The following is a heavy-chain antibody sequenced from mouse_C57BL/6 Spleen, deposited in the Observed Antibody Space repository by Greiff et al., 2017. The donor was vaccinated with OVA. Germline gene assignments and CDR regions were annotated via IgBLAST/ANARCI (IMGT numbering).Heavy chain of an antibody. V-gene: IGHV5-4*01. CDR3: ASDHSPSYFED. J-gene: IGHJ2*01. Sequence: EVQLQESGGGLVKPGGSLKLSCAASGYTFSSYAMPWVRQTPVKSLEWVATISAGGSYTYYPDNVKGRFTISRDNAKNNLYLQMSHLKSDDTAMYNCASDHSPSYFEDWGQGATLTVST. CDR2: ISAGGSYT. D-gene: IGHD2-12*01. CDR1: GYTFSSYA.